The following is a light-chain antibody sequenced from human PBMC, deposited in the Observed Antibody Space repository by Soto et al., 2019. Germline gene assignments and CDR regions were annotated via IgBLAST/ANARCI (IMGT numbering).Light chain of an antibody. Sequence: DFHMTRSPCTLSSSVLDRVTSTCRASQNIRSRLAWFQQKPGKAPKLLIYDASSLESGVPQRFSGSGSGPEFTLTISSLQPDDFATYYCQQYHSYPFTFGPGTKVDIK. CDR1: QNIRSR. CDR2: DAS. CDR3: QQYHSYPFT. V-gene: IGKV1-5*01. J-gene: IGKJ3*01.